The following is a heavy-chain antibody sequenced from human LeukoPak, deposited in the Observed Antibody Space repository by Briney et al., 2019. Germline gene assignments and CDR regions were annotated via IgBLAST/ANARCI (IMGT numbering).Heavy chain of an antibody. D-gene: IGHD1-1*01. Sequence: SETLSLTCTVSGGSFGSSPYYWGWIRQPPGQGLEWIGSFYYSGSTYYYYNPSLKSRVTLSVDTSKNQFSLKLNSVTAADTAVYYCARRVRSTEYFQHWGQGTLVTVSS. CDR3: ARRVRSTEYFQH. CDR1: GGSFGSSPYY. V-gene: IGHV4-39*01. J-gene: IGHJ1*01. CDR2: FYYSGSTYY.